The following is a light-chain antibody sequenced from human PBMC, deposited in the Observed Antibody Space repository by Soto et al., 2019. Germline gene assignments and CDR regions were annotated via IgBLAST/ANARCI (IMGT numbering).Light chain of an antibody. CDR1: SGNIANNF. V-gene: IGLV6-57*04. CDR3: TSYAGSDNHMV. Sequence: NFMLTQPHSVSESPGRTVTISCTRNSGNIANNFVQWYQLRPGSAPSTVIFEDTRRPSGVPGRFSGSKSGNTASLTVSGLQAEDEADYFCTSYAGSDNHMVFGGGTKLTVL. CDR2: EDT. J-gene: IGLJ2*01.